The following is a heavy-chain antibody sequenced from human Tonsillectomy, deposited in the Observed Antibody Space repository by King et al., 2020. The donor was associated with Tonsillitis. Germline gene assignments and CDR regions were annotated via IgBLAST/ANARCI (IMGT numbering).Heavy chain of an antibody. J-gene: IGHJ4*02. Sequence: VQLVESGAEVKKPGAPLKVSCKASGYTFTAYYMRWVRQAPGQGLEWMGWINPNSGGTNYAQKFQGRVTMTRDTSFRTAYVELSRLRSDATAVYYCARDFCGGDCYSFDYWGQGTPVTVSS. V-gene: IGHV1-2*02. CDR3: ARDFCGGDCYSFDY. CDR1: GYTFTAYY. D-gene: IGHD2-21*02. CDR2: INPNSGGT.